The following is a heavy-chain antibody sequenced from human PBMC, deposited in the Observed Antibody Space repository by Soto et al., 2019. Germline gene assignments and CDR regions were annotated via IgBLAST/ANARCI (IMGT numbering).Heavy chain of an antibody. V-gene: IGHV4-61*01. CDR2: IYYSGST. CDR3: AREQQLGHEKPFDH. CDR1: GVSVSNGSCY. D-gene: IGHD6-13*01. J-gene: IGHJ4*02. Sequence: SETLSLTCTVSGVSVSNGSCYWSWIRQPPGKGLEWIGYIYYSGSTNYNPSLKSRVTISVDTSKNQFSLNLSSVAATDTAIYFCAREQQLGHEKPFDHGGQGTRVTVSS.